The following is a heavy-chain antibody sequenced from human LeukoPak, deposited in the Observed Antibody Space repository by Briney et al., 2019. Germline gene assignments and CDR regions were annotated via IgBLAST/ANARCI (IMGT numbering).Heavy chain of an antibody. CDR1: GGSVSSNTYH. J-gene: IGHJ4*02. CDR2: IIHAGAT. CDR3: AAFKSSGWYYFDY. Sequence: SETLSLTCSVSGGSVSSNTYHWIWLPPPPGKGLEWIGYIIHAGATNYNPSLKSRVTISFAASKNQFSLKMSCSTTADAAVYYCAAFKSSGWYYFDYWGQGTLVTVSS. V-gene: IGHV4-61*01. D-gene: IGHD6-19*01.